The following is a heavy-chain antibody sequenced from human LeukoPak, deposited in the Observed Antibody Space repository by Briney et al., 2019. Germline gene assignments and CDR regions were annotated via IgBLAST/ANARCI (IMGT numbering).Heavy chain of an antibody. CDR2: IYPGDSDT. J-gene: IGHJ4*02. D-gene: IGHD3-10*01. V-gene: IGHV5-51*01. CDR1: GYSFTSYW. Sequence: GESLKISCKGSGYSFTSYWIGWVRQMPGKGLEWMGIIYPGDSDTRYSPSFQGQVTISADKSISTAYLQWSSLKASDTAMYYCARFDYYGSGSSLYYFDYWGQGTLVTASS. CDR3: ARFDYYGSGSSLYYFDY.